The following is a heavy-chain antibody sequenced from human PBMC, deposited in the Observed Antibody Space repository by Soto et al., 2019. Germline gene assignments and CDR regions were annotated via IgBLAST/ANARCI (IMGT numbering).Heavy chain of an antibody. CDR3: ARDPSYYGMDV. CDR2: INAGNGNT. CDR1: GYTFTSYA. V-gene: IGHV1-3*05. J-gene: IGHJ6*02. Sequence: QVQLVQSGAEEKKPGASVKVSCKSSGYTFTSYAMHWVRQAPGQRLEWMGWINAGNGNTKYSQKFQGRVTITRDTSASTAYMELSSLRSEDTAVYYCARDPSYYGMDVWGQGTTVTVSS.